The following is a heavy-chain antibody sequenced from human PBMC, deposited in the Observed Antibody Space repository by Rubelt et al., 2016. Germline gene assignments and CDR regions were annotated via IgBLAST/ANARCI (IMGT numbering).Heavy chain of an antibody. Sequence: QLQLQESGPGLVKPSETLSLTCTVSGGSISSSSYYWGWIRQPPGKGLEWIGYIYYSGSTNYNPSLKSRVTISVDTSKNQFSLKLSSVTAADTAVYYCAAVDSYYYGMDVWGQGTTVTVSS. CDR3: AAVDSYYYGMDV. J-gene: IGHJ6*02. V-gene: IGHV4-61*05. CDR2: IYYSGST. CDR1: GGSISSSSYY.